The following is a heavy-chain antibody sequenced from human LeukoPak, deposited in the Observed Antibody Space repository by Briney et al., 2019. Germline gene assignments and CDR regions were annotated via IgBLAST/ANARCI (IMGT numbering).Heavy chain of an antibody. D-gene: IGHD2-21*02. J-gene: IGHJ4*02. CDR2: IYYSGST. V-gene: IGHV4-39*01. CDR1: GGSISSSSYY. Sequence: SETLSLTCTVSGGSISSSSYYWGWIRQPPGKGLEWIGSIYYSGSTYYNPSLKSRVTISVDTSKNQFSPKLSSVTAADTAVYYCASTLAYCGGDCYPYYWGQGTLVTVSS. CDR3: ASTLAYCGGDCYPYY.